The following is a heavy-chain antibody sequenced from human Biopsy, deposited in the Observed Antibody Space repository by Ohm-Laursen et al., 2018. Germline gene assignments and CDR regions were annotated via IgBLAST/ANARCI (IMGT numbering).Heavy chain of an antibody. CDR2: IWYDGSNK. Sequence: LRLSCAASGFTVSSNYMSWVRQAPGKGLEWVAAIWYDGSNKNYADSVKGRFTISRDNSKNTLYLQMNSLRGEDTAVYYCAKCMTGGSNYYLHHCGQGTLVTVSS. D-gene: IGHD2-8*01. V-gene: IGHV3-33*06. J-gene: IGHJ4*02. CDR1: GFTVSSNY. CDR3: AKCMTGGSNYYLHH.